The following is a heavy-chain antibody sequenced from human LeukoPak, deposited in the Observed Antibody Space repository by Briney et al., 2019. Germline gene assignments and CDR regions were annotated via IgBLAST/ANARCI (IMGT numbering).Heavy chain of an antibody. CDR3: ARTPYGAHFDY. Sequence: PGGSLRLSCSASGFNFNYFAMSWIRQAPGKRLEWVSTIGDSGSGGSYADSVRGRFTISRDNSKNTLYLQMNSLRAEDTAVYYCARTPYGAHFDYWGQGTLVTVSS. J-gene: IGHJ4*02. V-gene: IGHV3-23*01. D-gene: IGHD4-17*01. CDR1: GFNFNYFA. CDR2: IGDSGSGG.